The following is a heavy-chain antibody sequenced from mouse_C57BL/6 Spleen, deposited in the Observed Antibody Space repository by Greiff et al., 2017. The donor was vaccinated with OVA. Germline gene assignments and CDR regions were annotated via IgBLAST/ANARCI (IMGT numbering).Heavy chain of an antibody. CDR3: TRNWDVGGYYAMDY. D-gene: IGHD4-1*02. CDR2: IRLKSDNYAT. Sequence: DVMLVESGGGLVQPGGSMKLSCVASGFTFSNYWMNWVRQSPEKGLEWVAQIRLKSDNYATHYAESVKGRFTISRDDSKSSVYLQMNNLRAEDTGIYYCTRNWDVGGYYAMDYWGQGTSVTVSS. CDR1: GFTFSNYW. J-gene: IGHJ4*01. V-gene: IGHV6-3*01.